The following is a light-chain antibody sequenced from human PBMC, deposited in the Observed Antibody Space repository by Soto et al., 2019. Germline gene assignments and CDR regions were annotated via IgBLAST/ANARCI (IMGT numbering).Light chain of an antibody. J-gene: IGKJ2*01. Sequence: EIVLTQSPGTLSLSPGERATLSCRASQSVSSNYLAWYQQKPGQAPRLLIYGASTRATGIPDRFSGSGSGTDFTLTISRLDPEDFAVYYCQQYNTWPHTFGQGTKLKIK. CDR1: QSVSSNY. V-gene: IGKV3-20*01. CDR3: QQYNTWPHT. CDR2: GAS.